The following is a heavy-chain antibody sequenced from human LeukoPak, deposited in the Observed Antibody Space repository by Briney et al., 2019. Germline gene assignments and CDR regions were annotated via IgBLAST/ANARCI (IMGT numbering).Heavy chain of an antibody. V-gene: IGHV3-49*04. CDR3: TRKLDY. J-gene: IGHJ4*02. CDR1: GFTFVDYA. Sequence: GGSLILSCTASGFTFVDYAISWVRQAPGKGLEWVGFIRSKAYGGTTEYAASVKGRFTISRDDSKSIAYLQMNSLKTEDTAVYYCTRKLDYWGQGTLVTVSS. CDR2: IRSKAYGGTT.